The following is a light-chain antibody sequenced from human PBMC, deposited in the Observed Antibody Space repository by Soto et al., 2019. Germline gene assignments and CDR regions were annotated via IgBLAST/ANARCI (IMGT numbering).Light chain of an antibody. J-gene: IGLJ1*01. CDR3: SSYTTGSTLYV. CDR2: EVN. V-gene: IGLV2-14*01. CDR1: SNEIGAYKY. Sequence: QAVLTQPASVSGSPGQSITISCTGSSNEIGAYKYVSWYLQHPGKAPKLIIFEVNNRPARVSNRFSGSKSGNTASLTISGLQAEDEADYYCSSYTTGSTLYVFGTGTKVTVL.